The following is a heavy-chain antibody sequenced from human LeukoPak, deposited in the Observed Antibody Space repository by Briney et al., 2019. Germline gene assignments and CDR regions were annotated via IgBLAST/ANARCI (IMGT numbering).Heavy chain of an antibody. V-gene: IGHV3-23*01. D-gene: IGHD4-11*01. CDR1: GFTYSHNG. Sequence: PGGPLRLSCVASGFTYSHNGMHWVRQAPGKGLEWVSAISGSGGSTYYADSVKGRFTISRDNSKNTLYLQMNSLRAEDTAVYYCAKSPMTTVTTGVYYYYYYMDVWGKGTTVTVSS. CDR3: AKSPMTTVTTGVYYYYYYMDV. J-gene: IGHJ6*03. CDR2: ISGSGGST.